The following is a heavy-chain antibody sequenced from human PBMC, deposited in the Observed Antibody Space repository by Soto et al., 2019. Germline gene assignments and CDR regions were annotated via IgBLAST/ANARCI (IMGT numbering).Heavy chain of an antibody. D-gene: IGHD2-8*01. CDR2: IKQDGSDK. CDR1: GFNFDNYW. CDR3: ARHTNGILDY. V-gene: IGHV3-7*01. J-gene: IGHJ4*02. Sequence: PGGSLRLSCAACGFNFDNYWIAWVRQAPWKGLEWVANIKQDGSDKNYVDSVKGRFTISRDNAKNSLYLQMNSLRAEDSAVYSCARHTNGILDYLGQGTLVAVSS.